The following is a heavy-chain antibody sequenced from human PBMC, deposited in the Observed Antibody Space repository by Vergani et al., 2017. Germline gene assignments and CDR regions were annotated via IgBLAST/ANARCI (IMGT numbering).Heavy chain of an antibody. V-gene: IGHV1-46*03. CDR3: ARPHGDILPPDPRRLDY. CDR2: INPSGGST. Sequence: QVQLVQSGAEMKKPGASVKVSCKASGYTFTSYYMHWVRQAPGQGLEWMGIINPSGGSTSYAQKFQGRVTMTRDTSTSTVYMELSSLRSEDTAVYYCARPHGDILPPDPRRLDYWGQGTLVTVSS. CDR1: GYTFTSYY. J-gene: IGHJ4*02.